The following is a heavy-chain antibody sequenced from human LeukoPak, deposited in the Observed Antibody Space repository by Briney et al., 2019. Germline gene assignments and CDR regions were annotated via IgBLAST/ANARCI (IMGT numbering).Heavy chain of an antibody. Sequence: PSETLSLTCTVSRGSIRTYYWSWIRQSPGKGLEWIGYIYDSGTTKYNPSLKSRVTISVDTSKNQLSLKLSSVTAADTAVYYCARVDTAMSAFDPWGQGTLVTVSS. CDR2: IYDSGTT. CDR3: ARVDTAMSAFDP. J-gene: IGHJ5*02. CDR1: RGSIRTYY. D-gene: IGHD5-18*01. V-gene: IGHV4-59*12.